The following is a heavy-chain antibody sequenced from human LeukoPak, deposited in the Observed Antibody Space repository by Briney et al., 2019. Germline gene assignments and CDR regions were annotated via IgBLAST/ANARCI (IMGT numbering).Heavy chain of an antibody. J-gene: IGHJ4*02. CDR3: ARGATITSSFDY. CDR2: LSSDGNSK. V-gene: IGHV3-30*03. D-gene: IGHD5-24*01. Sequence: SGGPLRLSCAASGFTFSSYGMHGVRQAPGKGVEWVAVLSSDGNSKYSADSVKGRFTFSRDNSKNTLYLQMNSQSAEDTAVYYCARGATITSSFDYWGQGILVTVSS. CDR1: GFTFSSYG.